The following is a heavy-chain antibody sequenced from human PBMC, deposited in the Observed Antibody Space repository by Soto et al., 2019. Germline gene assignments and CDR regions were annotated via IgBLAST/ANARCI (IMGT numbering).Heavy chain of an antibody. CDR3: ARLGYDSSGYPSWFDP. V-gene: IGHV4-31*03. CDR1: GGSISSSSDS. CDR2: VYFSGNT. D-gene: IGHD3-22*01. J-gene: IGHJ5*02. Sequence: TLCRTCTVAGGSISSSSDSGSWIRQHPGKGLEWIGYVYFSGNTDYNPSLKSRVTISVDTSKKQFSLRLTSVTVADTAVYYCARLGYDSSGYPSWFDPWGQGTLVTVSS.